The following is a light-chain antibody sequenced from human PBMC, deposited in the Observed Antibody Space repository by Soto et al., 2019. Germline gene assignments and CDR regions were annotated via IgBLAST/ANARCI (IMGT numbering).Light chain of an antibody. V-gene: IGKV2-30*02. CDR3: MKGTHWPIT. J-gene: IGKJ5*01. CDR2: KVS. Sequence: DVVMTQSPLSLPVTLGQPASLSCRSNQSLVHSDGIAYFSWFQQRPGRSQRRLIYKVSNRDSGVPARFSGSGSGTDFALKISRVEAEEVGVYYCMKGTHWPITVGQGARLEIK. CDR1: QSLVHSDGIAY.